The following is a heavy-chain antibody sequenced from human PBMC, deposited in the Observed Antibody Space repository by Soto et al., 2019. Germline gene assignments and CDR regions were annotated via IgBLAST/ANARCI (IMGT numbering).Heavy chain of an antibody. V-gene: IGHV3-7*03. J-gene: IGHJ6*02. D-gene: IGHD1-26*01. CDR2: IKQDGSEK. CDR1: GFTFSSYW. CDR3: ARDIYHPSVWGLLTSNYYYYGMDV. Sequence: EVQLVESGGGLVQPGGSLRLSCAASGFTFSSYWMSWVRQAPGKGLEWVANIKQDGSEKYYVDSVKGRFTISRDNAKNSLYLQMNSLRAEDTAVYYCARDIYHPSVWGLLTSNYYYYGMDVWGQGTTVTVSS.